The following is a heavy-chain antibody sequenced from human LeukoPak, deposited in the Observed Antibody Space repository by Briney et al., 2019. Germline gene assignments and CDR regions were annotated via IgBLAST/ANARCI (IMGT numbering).Heavy chain of an antibody. CDR3: ATPFDY. Sequence: GGPLSLSCPASGFTSRTNSMNWVPRPPGKGLEWVSYISSDSKTIYYADSVKGRFTISRDNAKNSLCLQMNSLRVEDTAMYYCATPFDYWGQGTLVTVSS. J-gene: IGHJ4*02. CDR2: ISSDSKTI. V-gene: IGHV3-48*01. CDR1: GFTSRTNS.